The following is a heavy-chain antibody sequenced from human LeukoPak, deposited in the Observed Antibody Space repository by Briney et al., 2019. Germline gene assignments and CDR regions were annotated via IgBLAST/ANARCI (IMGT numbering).Heavy chain of an antibody. D-gene: IGHD5-12*01. CDR2: IYYSGST. Sequence: SETLSLTCTVSGGSISSYYWSWIRQPPGKGLEWIGYIYYSGSTNYNPSLKSRVTISVDTSKNQCSLKLSSVTAADTAVYYCARGDSGYDPHRRGVDYFDYWGQGTLVTVSS. V-gene: IGHV4-59*01. CDR3: ARGDSGYDPHRRGVDYFDY. CDR1: GGSISSYY. J-gene: IGHJ4*02.